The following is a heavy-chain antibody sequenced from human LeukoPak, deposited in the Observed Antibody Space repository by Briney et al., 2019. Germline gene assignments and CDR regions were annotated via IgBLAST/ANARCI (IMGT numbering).Heavy chain of an antibody. V-gene: IGHV4-34*01. Sequence: SETLSLTCAVYRGSFSGYYWSWIRQPPGKGLEWIGEINHSGSTNYNPSLKSRVTISVDKSKNQFSLKLSSVTAADTAVYYCGRGSLGDAFDIWGQGTMVTVSS. J-gene: IGHJ3*02. CDR2: INHSGST. CDR3: GRGSLGDAFDI. CDR1: RGSFSGYY.